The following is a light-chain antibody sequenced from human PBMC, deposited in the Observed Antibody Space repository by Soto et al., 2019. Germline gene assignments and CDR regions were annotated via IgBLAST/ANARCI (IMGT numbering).Light chain of an antibody. V-gene: IGKV1-5*03. J-gene: IGKJ1*01. CDR1: QSISSW. CDR3: QHYNTSPWT. Sequence: DIQMTQSPSILSASVGDRVTITCRASQSISSWLAWYQQKPGKAPNLLIHKASHLESGVPSRFSGSGSGTEFTLTISSLQAGDFATYYWQHYNTSPWTFGQGTKVEIK. CDR2: KAS.